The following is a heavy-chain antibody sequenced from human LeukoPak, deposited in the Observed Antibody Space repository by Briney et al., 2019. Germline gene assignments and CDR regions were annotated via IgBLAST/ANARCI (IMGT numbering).Heavy chain of an antibody. J-gene: IGHJ4*02. CDR1: GFTFSSYG. V-gene: IGHV3-23*01. Sequence: GGSLRLSCAASGFTFSSYGMSWVRQAPGKGLEWVSAISGSGGSTYYADSVKGRFTISRDNSKNTLYLQMNSLRAEDTAVYYCAKLVQLWFSLYFDYWGQGILVTVSS. CDR2: ISGSGGST. CDR3: AKLVQLWFSLYFDY. D-gene: IGHD5-18*01.